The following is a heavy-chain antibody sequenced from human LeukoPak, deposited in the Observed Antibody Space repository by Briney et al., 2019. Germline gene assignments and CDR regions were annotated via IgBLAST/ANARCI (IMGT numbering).Heavy chain of an antibody. J-gene: IGHJ6*03. D-gene: IGHD3-3*01. CDR3: ARRNVLRFLEWPHAWHYYYYMDV. Sequence: SETLSLTCTISGGSISSYYWSWIRQPPGKGLEWIGYIYTSGSTNYNPSLKSRVTISVDTSTNQFSLKLSSVTAADTAVYYCARRNVLRFLEWPHAWHYYYYMDVWGKGTTVTVSS. V-gene: IGHV4-4*09. CDR2: IYTSGST. CDR1: GGSISSYY.